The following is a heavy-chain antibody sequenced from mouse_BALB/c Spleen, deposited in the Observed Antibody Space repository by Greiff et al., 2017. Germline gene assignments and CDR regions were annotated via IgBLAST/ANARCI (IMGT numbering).Heavy chain of an antibody. CDR2: ISSGGST. J-gene: IGHJ1*01. CDR3: ARRGLYVYGNYWYFDV. CDR1: GFTFSSYA. D-gene: IGHD2-10*02. V-gene: IGHV5-6-5*01. Sequence: EVKLVESGGGLVKPGGSLKLSCAASGFTFSSYAMSWVRQTPEKRLEWVASISSGGSTYYPDSVKGRFTISRDNARNILYLQMSSLRSEDTAMYYCARRGLYVYGNYWYFDVWGAGTTVTVSS.